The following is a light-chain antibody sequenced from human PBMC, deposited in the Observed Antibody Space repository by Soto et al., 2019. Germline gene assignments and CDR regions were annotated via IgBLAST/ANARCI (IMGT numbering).Light chain of an antibody. CDR1: SSDVGSYNL. CDR2: EGS. J-gene: IGLJ2*01. CDR3: CSYAGSSTFVI. Sequence: QSVLTQPASVSGSPGQSITISCTGTSSDVGSYNLVSWYQQHPGKAPKLMIYEGSQRPSGVSNRFSASKSGNTASLTISGLQTDDEADYYCCSYAGSSTFVIFGGGTKLTVL. V-gene: IGLV2-23*03.